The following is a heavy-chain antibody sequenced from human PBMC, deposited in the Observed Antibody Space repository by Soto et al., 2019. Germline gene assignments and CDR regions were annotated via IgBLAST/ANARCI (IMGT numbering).Heavy chain of an antibody. J-gene: IGHJ4*02. D-gene: IGHD3-22*01. Sequence: SGPTLVNPTQTLTLTCTFSGFSLSTSGVGVGWIRQPPGKALEWLALIYWDDDKRYSPSLKSRLTITKDTSKNQVVLTMTNMDPVDTATYYCAHFSYYYDSSGPYFDYWGQGTLVTVSS. CDR2: IYWDDDK. CDR3: AHFSYYYDSSGPYFDY. CDR1: GFSLSTSGVG. V-gene: IGHV2-5*02.